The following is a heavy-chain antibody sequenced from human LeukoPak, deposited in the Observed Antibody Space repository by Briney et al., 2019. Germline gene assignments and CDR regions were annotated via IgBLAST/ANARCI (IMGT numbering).Heavy chain of an antibody. CDR3: AHSHTYYYGSGSYSPLDY. J-gene: IGHJ4*02. CDR2: IYWDDDK. V-gene: IGHV2-5*02. CDR1: GFSLSTSGVG. D-gene: IGHD3-10*01. Sequence: SGPTLVNPTQTLTLTCTFSGFSLSTSGVGVGWIRQPPGKALEWLALIYWDDDKRYSPSLKSRLTITKDTSKNQVVLTMTNMDPVDTATYYCAHSHTYYYGSGSYSPLDYWGQGTLVTVSS.